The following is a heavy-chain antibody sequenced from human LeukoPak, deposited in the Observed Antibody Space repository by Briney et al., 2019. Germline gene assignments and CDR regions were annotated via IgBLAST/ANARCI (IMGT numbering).Heavy chain of an antibody. CDR2: IYYSGST. V-gene: IGHV4-59*01. Sequence: PSETLSLTCTVSGGSISSYYWSWIRQPPGKGLEWVGYIYYSGSTNYNPSLKSRVTISVDTSKNQFSLKLSSVAAADTAVYYCARDRYSYRLFDYWGQGTLVTVSS. CDR3: ARDRYSYRLFDY. D-gene: IGHD5-18*01. J-gene: IGHJ4*02. CDR1: GGSISSYY.